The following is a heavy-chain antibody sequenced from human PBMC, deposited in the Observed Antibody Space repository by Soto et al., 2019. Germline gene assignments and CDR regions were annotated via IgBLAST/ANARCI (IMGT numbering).Heavy chain of an antibody. CDR3: ARGSDFVAAAGTLDY. D-gene: IGHD6-13*01. V-gene: IGHV4-34*01. CDR2: INHSGST. J-gene: IGHJ4*02. Sequence: SETLSLTCAVYGGSFSGYYWSWIRQPPGKGLEWIGEINHSGSTNYNPSLKSRVTISVDTSKNQFSLKLSSVTAADTAVYYCARGSDFVAAAGTLDYWGQGTLVTVSS. CDR1: GGSFSGYY.